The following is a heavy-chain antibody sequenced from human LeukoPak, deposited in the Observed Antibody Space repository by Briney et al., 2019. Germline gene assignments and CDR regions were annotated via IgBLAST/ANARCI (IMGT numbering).Heavy chain of an antibody. Sequence: GGSLRLSCAASGFTFSSYAMSWVRQATGKGLEWVSAISGSGGSTYYADSVKGRFTISRDNSKNTLYLQMNSLRAEDTAVYYCAKSEYQLLSPFDYWGQGTLVTVSS. V-gene: IGHV3-23*01. CDR2: ISGSGGST. J-gene: IGHJ4*02. CDR1: GFTFSSYA. D-gene: IGHD2-2*01. CDR3: AKSEYQLLSPFDY.